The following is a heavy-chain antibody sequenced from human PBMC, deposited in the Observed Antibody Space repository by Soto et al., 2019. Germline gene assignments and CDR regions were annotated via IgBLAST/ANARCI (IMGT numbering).Heavy chain of an antibody. Sequence: SETLSLGCTVSGGSISGSDYYWSWIRQPPGKGLEWIGYMYYSGTTYSSPSLQSRVSISVDTSKNQFSLNLNSVTAADTEVFYCARGAYSDASSYFDDGVQGAQVT. D-gene: IGHD6-13*01. J-gene: IGHJ4*02. V-gene: IGHV4-30-4*01. CDR2: MYYSGTT. CDR1: GGSISGSDYY. CDR3: ARGAYSDASSYFDD.